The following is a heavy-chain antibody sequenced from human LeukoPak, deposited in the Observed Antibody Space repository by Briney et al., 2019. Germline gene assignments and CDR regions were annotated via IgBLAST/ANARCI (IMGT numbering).Heavy chain of an antibody. V-gene: IGHV3-30*02. CDR1: GFTFTIYG. D-gene: IGHD5-18*01. Sequence: GGSLRLSCAASGFTFTIYGIHLVRQAPGKGLEWVAFIGSDESNKYYADSAKGRFTISRESSKNTLYLQMNSLRAEDTGVYYCAKDHGYSQDYWGQGALVTVSS. J-gene: IGHJ4*02. CDR3: AKDHGYSQDY. CDR2: IGSDESNK.